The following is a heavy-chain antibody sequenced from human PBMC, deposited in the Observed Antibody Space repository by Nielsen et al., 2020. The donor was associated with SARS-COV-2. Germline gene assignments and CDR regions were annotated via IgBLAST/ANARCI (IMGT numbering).Heavy chain of an antibody. D-gene: IGHD5-12*01. CDR2: ISTSSTYI. Sequence: SLKISCAASGFTFSDYYMSWIRQPPGKGLEWVSYISTSSTYIKYADSVKGRFTISRDNARSSLYLQMNSLRAEDTAVYYCVVETLIVATTDYWGQGTLVTVSS. V-gene: IGHV3-11*03. J-gene: IGHJ4*02. CDR3: VVETLIVATTDY. CDR1: GFTFSDYY.